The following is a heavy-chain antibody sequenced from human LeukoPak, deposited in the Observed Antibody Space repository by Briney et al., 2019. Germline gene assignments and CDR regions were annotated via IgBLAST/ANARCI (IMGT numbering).Heavy chain of an antibody. CDR3: SREISSSWYESAFDI. CDR2: IIPTFGTA. Sequence: SVKVSCKASGGTFSSYAISWVRQAPGQGLEWMGRIIPTFGTANYAQEFQGRVTITTDESTSTAYMELSSLRSEDTAVYYCSREISSSWYESAFDIWGQGTMVTVSS. V-gene: IGHV1-69*05. D-gene: IGHD6-13*01. CDR1: GGTFSSYA. J-gene: IGHJ3*02.